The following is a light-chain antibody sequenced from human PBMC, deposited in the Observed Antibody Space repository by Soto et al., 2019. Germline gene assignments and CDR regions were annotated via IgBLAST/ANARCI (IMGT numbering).Light chain of an antibody. V-gene: IGLV1-44*01. CDR1: SSNIGGNP. J-gene: IGLJ2*01. CDR2: TNN. Sequence: QSVLTQPPSASGTPGQRVTISCSGSSSNIGGNPVNWYQQLPGTAPKLLIYTNNQRPSGVPDRFSGSKSGTSASLAISGLQSEDEADYYCAAWDASLNGVVFGGGTKLTVL. CDR3: AAWDASLNGVV.